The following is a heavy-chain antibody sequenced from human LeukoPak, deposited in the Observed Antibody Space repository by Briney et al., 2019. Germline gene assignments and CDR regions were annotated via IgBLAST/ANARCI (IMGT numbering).Heavy chain of an antibody. V-gene: IGHV1-18*01. CDR1: GYTFTSNG. CDR3: ARDSSSGWTPQGRFDP. J-gene: IGHJ5*02. CDR2: ISAYNGNT. Sequence: ASVKVSCKASGYTFTSNGISWVRQAPGQGLEWMGWISAYNGNTNYAQKLQGRVTMTTDTSTSTAYMELRSLRSDDTAVYYCARDSSSGWTPQGRFDPWGQGALVTVSS. D-gene: IGHD6-19*01.